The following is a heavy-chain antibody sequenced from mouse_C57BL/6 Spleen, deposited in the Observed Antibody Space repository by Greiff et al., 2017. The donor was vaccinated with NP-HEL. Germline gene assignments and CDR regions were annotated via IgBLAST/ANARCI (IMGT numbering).Heavy chain of an antibody. CDR3: ARRDPVVATEAMDY. J-gene: IGHJ4*01. V-gene: IGHV1-81*01. D-gene: IGHD1-1*01. CDR1: GYTFTSYG. Sequence: QVQLQQSGAELARPGASVKLSCKASGYTFTSYGISWVKQRTGQGLEWIGEIYPRSGNTYYNEKFKGKATLTADKSSSTAYMELRSLTSEDSAVYFCARRDPVVATEAMDYWGQGTSVTVSS. CDR2: IYPRSGNT.